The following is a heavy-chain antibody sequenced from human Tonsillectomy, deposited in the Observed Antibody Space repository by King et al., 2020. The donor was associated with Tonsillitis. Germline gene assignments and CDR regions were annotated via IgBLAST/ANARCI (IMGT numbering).Heavy chain of an antibody. Sequence: VQLQESGPGLVKPSQTLSLTCTVSGGSISSGDYYWSWIRQPPGKGLEWIGYIYYSGSTYYNPSLKSRVTISVDTSKNQFSLKLSSVTAADTAVYYCARTLTYDFWSGYYYDYWGQGTLVTVSS. CDR2: IYYSGST. J-gene: IGHJ4*02. V-gene: IGHV4-30-4*01. D-gene: IGHD3-3*01. CDR1: GGSISSGDYY. CDR3: ARTLTYDFWSGYYYDY.